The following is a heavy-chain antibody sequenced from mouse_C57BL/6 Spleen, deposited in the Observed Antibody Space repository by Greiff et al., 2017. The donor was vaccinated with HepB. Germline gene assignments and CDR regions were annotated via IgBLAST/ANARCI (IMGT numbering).Heavy chain of an antibody. CDR3: AKNRDSYAMDY. D-gene: IGHD3-3*01. V-gene: IGHV2-5*01. J-gene: IGHJ4*01. CDR2: IWRGGST. Sequence: VQLQQSGPGLVQPSQSLSISCTVSGFSLTSYCVHWVRQSPGKGLEWLGVIWRGGSTDYNAAFISRLSITKDNSKSQVFFKMNSLQADDNAIYCCAKNRDSYAMDYWGQGTSVTVSS. CDR1: GFSLTSYC.